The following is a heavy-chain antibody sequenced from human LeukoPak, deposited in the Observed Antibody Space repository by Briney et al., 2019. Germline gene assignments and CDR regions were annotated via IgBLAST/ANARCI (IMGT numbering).Heavy chain of an antibody. D-gene: IGHD3-22*01. CDR3: ARAPMIVVVFPPRLDY. Sequence: GASVKVSCKTSGYTFTGYYMHWVRRAPGQGLEWMGWINPNTGGTNYAQKFQGRVTMTSDTSISTAYMELSSLRSDDTAVYYCARAPMIVVVFPPRLDYWGQGTLVTVSS. CDR1: GYTFTGYY. CDR2: INPNTGGT. V-gene: IGHV1-2*02. J-gene: IGHJ4*02.